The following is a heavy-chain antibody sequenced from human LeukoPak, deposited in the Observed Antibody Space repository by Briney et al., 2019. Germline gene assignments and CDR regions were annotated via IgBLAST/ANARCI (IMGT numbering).Heavy chain of an antibody. J-gene: IGHJ3*01. V-gene: IGHV3-9*01. CDR1: GFTFDDYA. Sequence: GGSLRLSCAASGFTFDDYATHWVQQAPGKGLEWVSGISWNSGSIGYADSVKGRFTISRDNAKNSLYLQMNSLRAEDTALYYCAKDAGGAYCTNGVCHPNAFDFWGQGTMVTVSS. CDR2: ISWNSGSI. CDR3: AKDAGGAYCTNGVCHPNAFDF. D-gene: IGHD2-8*01.